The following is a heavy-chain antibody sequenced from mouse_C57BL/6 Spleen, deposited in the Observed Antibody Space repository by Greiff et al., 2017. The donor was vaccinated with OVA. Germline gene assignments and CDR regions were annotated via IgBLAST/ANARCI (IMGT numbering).Heavy chain of an antibody. CDR3: ARDKDYYAFDY. CDR1: GYAFSSYW. Sequence: QVQLQQSGPELVKPGASVKISCKASGYAFSSYWMNWVKQRPGQGLEWIGRIYPGDGDTNYNGKFKGKATLTADKSSSTAYMQLSSLTSEDSAVYFCARDKDYYAFDYWGQGTTLTVSS. V-gene: IGHV1-82*01. CDR2: IYPGDGDT. D-gene: IGHD1-1*01. J-gene: IGHJ2*01.